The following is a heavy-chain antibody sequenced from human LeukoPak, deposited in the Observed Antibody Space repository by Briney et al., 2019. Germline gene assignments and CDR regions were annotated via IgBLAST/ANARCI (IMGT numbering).Heavy chain of an antibody. CDR1: GYSFTSYW. V-gene: IGHV5-51*01. Sequence: AGESLKISCKGSGYSFTSYWIDWVRQMPGKGLEWMGIIFPGDSDTRYSPSFQGQVTISADKSISTAYLQWSSLKASDTAMYYCARQDYSSSSPLDYWGQGTLVTVSS. CDR3: ARQDYSSSSPLDY. J-gene: IGHJ4*02. CDR2: IFPGDSDT. D-gene: IGHD6-6*01.